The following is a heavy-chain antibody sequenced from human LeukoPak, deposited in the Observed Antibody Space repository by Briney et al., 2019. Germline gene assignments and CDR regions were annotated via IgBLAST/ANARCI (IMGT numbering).Heavy chain of an antibody. CDR3: ARLIGSSWYRRDWNAFDI. CDR1: GYTFTGYY. Sequence: GASVKVSCKASGYTFTGYYMHWVRQAPGQGLEWMGWINPNSGNTGYAQKFQGRVTMTRNTSISTAYMELSSLRSEDTAVYYCARLIGSSWYRRDWNAFDIWGQGTMVTVSS. J-gene: IGHJ3*02. V-gene: IGHV1-8*02. CDR2: INPNSGNT. D-gene: IGHD6-13*01.